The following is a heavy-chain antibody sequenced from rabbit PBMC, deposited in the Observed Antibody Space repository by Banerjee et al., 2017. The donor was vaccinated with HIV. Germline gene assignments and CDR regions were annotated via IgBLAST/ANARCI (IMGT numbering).Heavy chain of an antibody. Sequence: QEQLVESGGGLVQAEGSLTLTCKASGFDFNDYYYMCWVRQAPGKGPEWIACIDNGDGSTYYASWVNGRFTISRSTSLNTVTMQMTSLTAADTATYFCARDGVFYVSSGWSLTRLDLWGPGTLVTVS. CDR3: ARDGVFYVSSGWSLTRLDL. CDR1: GFDFNDYY. V-gene: IGHV1S47*01. D-gene: IGHD4-1*01. J-gene: IGHJ3*01. CDR2: IDNGDGST.